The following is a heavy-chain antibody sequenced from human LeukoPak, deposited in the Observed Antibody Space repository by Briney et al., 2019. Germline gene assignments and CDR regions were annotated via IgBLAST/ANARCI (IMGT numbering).Heavy chain of an antibody. CDR3: ARGRHGDGFDFDY. CDR2: IVVGSGNT. CDR1: GFTFTSSA. J-gene: IGHJ4*02. V-gene: IGHV1-58*01. Sequence: ASVKVSCKASGFTFTSSAVQWVRQARGQRLEWIEWIVVGSGNTNYAQKFQERVTITRDMSTSTAYMELNSLRAEDTAVYYCARGRHGDGFDFDYWGQGTLVTVSS. D-gene: IGHD5-24*01.